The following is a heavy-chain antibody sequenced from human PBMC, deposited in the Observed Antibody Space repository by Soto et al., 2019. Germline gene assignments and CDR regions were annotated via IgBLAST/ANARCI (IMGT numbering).Heavy chain of an antibody. CDR1: GFTFSSYA. V-gene: IGHV3-23*01. D-gene: IGHD2-15*01. CDR2: VSIGGST. CDR3: AMRRGAGGHLDY. Sequence: PGGSLRLSCAASGFTFSSYAMGWVRQGPGKGLEWVAVVSIGGSTHYADSVRGRFTISRDNSKNTLSLQMNSLTAEDTAVYFCAMRRGAGGHLDYWGQGPLVTVS. J-gene: IGHJ4*02.